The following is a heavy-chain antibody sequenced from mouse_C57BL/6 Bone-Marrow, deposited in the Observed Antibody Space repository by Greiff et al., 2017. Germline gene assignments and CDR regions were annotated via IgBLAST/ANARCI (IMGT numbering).Heavy chain of an antibody. J-gene: IGHJ4*01. D-gene: IGHD2-10*02. CDR1: GFTFSSYA. V-gene: IGHV5-9-1*02. CDR2: ISSGGDYI. CDR3: TRGYGINAKDY. Sequence: EVHLVESGEGLVKPGGSLKLSCAASGFTFSSYAMSWVRQTPEKRLEWVAYISSGGDYIYYADTVKGRFTISRDNARNTLYLQMSSLKSEDTAMYYCTRGYGINAKDYWGQGTSVTVSS.